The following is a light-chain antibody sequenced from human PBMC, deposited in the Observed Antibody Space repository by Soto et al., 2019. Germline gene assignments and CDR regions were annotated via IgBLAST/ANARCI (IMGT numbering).Light chain of an antibody. CDR1: QSVSSSY. CDR2: GGS. V-gene: IGKV3-20*01. CDR3: QQYGSSPLT. Sequence: EIVLTQSPGTLSLSPGERATLSCRASQSVSSSYLAWYQQKLGQAPRLLIYGGSSRATGIPDRFSGSGSGTDFTLTISRLEPEDFAVYYCQQYGSSPLTFGGGPRWRSN. J-gene: IGKJ4*01.